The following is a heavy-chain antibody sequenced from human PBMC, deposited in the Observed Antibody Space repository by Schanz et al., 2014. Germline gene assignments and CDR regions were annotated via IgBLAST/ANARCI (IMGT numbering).Heavy chain of an antibody. CDR2: ITAYNGDT. V-gene: IGHV1-18*01. D-gene: IGHD3-10*01. J-gene: IGHJ6*02. CDR1: GYTFTSHG. Sequence: GPGVKEPGASVKVSCKASGYTFTSHGISWVRQAPGQGLEWMGWITAYNGDTNYAQKLQGRVTLTTDTSTSTAYMELRNLRSDDTAVYYCARAKRFGDMDVWGQGTTVTVSS. CDR3: ARAKRFGDMDV.